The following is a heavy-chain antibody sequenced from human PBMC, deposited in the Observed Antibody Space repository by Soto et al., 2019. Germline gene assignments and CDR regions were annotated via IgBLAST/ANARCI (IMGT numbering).Heavy chain of an antibody. Sequence: EVQLVESGGGLVKPGGSLRLSCAASGFTFSSYSMNWVRQAPGKGLEWVSCISSSSGYIYYADSLNGRFTITRDNAKNSLYLQMNGLRAEDTAVYYCARDALYCSGGNCYNGASDIWGQGTMVSVSS. CDR2: ISSSSGYI. J-gene: IGHJ3*02. V-gene: IGHV3-21*01. CDR3: ARDALYCSGGNCYNGASDI. CDR1: GFTFSSYS. D-gene: IGHD2-15*01.